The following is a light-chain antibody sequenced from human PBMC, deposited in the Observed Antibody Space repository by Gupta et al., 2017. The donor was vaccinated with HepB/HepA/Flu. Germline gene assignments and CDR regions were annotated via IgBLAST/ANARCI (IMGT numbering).Light chain of an antibody. CDR3: QVWDSSTVV. CDR1: TLGDKY. V-gene: IGLV3-1*01. J-gene: IGLJ2*01. Sequence: SYELTQPPSASVSPGPTASITCSGDTLGDKYACWYQQKPGQSPVLVIYQDTKRPSGIPERFSGSNSGNTATLTISGTQTTDEADYYCQVWDSSTVVFGGGTKLTVL. CDR2: QDT.